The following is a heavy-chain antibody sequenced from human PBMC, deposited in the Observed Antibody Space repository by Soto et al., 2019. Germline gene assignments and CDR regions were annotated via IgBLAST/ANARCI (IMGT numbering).Heavy chain of an antibody. Sequence: QVQLVQSGAEVKKPGASVKVSCKASGYTFTSYGISWVRQAPGQGLEWMGWISAYNGNTNYAQKLQGRVTMTTDTSTSTADMELRSLRSDDTAVYYCARGERGDYYYYYGMDVWGQGTTVTVSS. J-gene: IGHJ6*02. D-gene: IGHD1-1*01. CDR1: GYTFTSYG. CDR3: ARGERGDYYYYYGMDV. V-gene: IGHV1-18*04. CDR2: ISAYNGNT.